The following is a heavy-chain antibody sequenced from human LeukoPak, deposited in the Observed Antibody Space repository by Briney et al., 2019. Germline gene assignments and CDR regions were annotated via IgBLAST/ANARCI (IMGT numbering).Heavy chain of an antibody. CDR1: GYTFTGYY. CDR3: ARDIGTVTTNYFDY. J-gene: IGHJ4*02. CDR2: ITPNSGGT. D-gene: IGHD4-11*01. V-gene: IGHV1-2*02. Sequence: ASVKVSCKASGYTFTGYYMNWVRQAPGQGLEWMGWITPNSGGTNYAQKLQGRVTMTTDTSTSTAYMELRSLRSDDTAVYYCARDIGTVTTNYFDYWGQGTLVTVSS.